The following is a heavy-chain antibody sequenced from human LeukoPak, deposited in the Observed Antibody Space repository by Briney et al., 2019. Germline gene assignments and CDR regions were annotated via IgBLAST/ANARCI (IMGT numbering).Heavy chain of an antibody. J-gene: IGHJ4*02. CDR3: ATSSGSLSPIDY. CDR2: IIPILGIA. D-gene: IGHD6-19*01. V-gene: IGHV1-69*02. CDR1: GGNFSSNT. Sequence: SVKVSCKASGGNFSSNTISWVRQAPGQGLEWMGRIIPILGIANYAQKFQGRVTTTADKSTSTAYMELSSLRSEDTAVYYCATSSGSLSPIDYWGQGTLVNVSS.